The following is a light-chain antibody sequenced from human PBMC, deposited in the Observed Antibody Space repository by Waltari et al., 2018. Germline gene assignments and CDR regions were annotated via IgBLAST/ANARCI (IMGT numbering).Light chain of an antibody. Sequence: DIQMTQSPSSLSASVGDRVTITCRAIQGISNYLAWYQQKPGKVPKLLIYAASTLQSGVPSRFSGSGSGTDFTLTISSLQPEDVATYYCQKYNSAPPFTFGPGTKVDIK. CDR3: QKYNSAPPFT. J-gene: IGKJ3*01. CDR1: QGISNY. V-gene: IGKV1-27*01. CDR2: AAS.